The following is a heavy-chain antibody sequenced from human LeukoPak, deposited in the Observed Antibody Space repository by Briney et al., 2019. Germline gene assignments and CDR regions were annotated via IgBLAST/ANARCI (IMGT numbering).Heavy chain of an antibody. J-gene: IGHJ4*02. D-gene: IGHD6-13*01. CDR2: IYYSGST. Sequence: PSETLSLTCTASGGSIGSDYWSWIRQPPGKGLEWIGYIYYSGSTNYNPSLKSRVTISIDTSKNQFSLKLSSVTAADTAVYYCARRAGTTQVRHDYWGQGTLVTVSS. V-gene: IGHV4-59*08. CDR1: GGSIGSDY. CDR3: ARRAGTTQVRHDY.